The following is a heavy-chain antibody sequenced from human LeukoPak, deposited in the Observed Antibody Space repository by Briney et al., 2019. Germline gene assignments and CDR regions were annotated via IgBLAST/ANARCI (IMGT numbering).Heavy chain of an antibody. CDR1: GYSFTSYW. D-gene: IGHD3-22*01. V-gene: IGHV5-51*01. J-gene: IGHJ3*02. CDR2: IYPGDSDT. CDR3: ARLPTSYYYDSSGIGAFDI. Sequence: GASLQISCKGSGYSFTSYWIGWVRQMPGKGLEWMGIIYPGDSDTRYSPSFQGQVTISADKSISTAYLQWSSLKASDTAMYYCARLPTSYYYDSSGIGAFDIWGQGTMVTVSS.